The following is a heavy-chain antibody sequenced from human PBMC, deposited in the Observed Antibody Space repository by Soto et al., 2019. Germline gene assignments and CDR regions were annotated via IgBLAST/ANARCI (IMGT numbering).Heavy chain of an antibody. Sequence: LRLSCVASGFNFGNFGMHWVRQAPGKGLEWLTVISNDENIKQDSVRGRFAITRDNSKNTLYLHLTSLRAEDTAIYYCARGLRGVLDYWGQGTLVTVSS. J-gene: IGHJ4*02. V-gene: IGHV3-33*01. CDR2: ISNDENIK. CDR1: GFNFGNFG. CDR3: ARGLRGVLDY. D-gene: IGHD5-12*01.